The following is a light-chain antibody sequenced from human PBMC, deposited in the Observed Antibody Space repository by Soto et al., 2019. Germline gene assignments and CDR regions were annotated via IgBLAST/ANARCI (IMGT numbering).Light chain of an antibody. CDR1: QSVTTF. CDR3: QQYGSSPWT. J-gene: IGKJ1*01. V-gene: IGKV3-11*01. CDR2: DAS. Sequence: EIVLTQSPAILSLSAGERDTLSCRASQSVTTFLAWYQQKPDQAPRLLIYDASTRATGIPARFSGSGSGTDFTLTISSLEPEDFAVYYCQQYGSSPWTFGQGTKV.